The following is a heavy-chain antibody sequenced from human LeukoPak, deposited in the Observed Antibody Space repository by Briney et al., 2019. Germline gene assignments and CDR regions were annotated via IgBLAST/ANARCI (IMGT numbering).Heavy chain of an antibody. CDR3: AGVWYYYDSSGYKGDAFDI. J-gene: IGHJ3*02. CDR2: ISSSSSTI. Sequence: TGGSLRLSCAAFGFTFSSYSMNWVREAPGKGLEWVSYISSSSSTIYYADSVKGRFTISRDNAKNSLYLQMNSLRAEDTAVYYCAGVWYYYDSSGYKGDAFDIWGQGTMVTVSS. V-gene: IGHV3-48*01. D-gene: IGHD3-22*01. CDR1: GFTFSSYS.